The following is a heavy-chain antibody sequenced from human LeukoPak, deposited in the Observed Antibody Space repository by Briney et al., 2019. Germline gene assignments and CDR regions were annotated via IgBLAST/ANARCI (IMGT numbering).Heavy chain of an antibody. V-gene: IGHV3-9*03. CDR3: AKLISGDRDGFDI. CDR1: GFSFEDSA. D-gene: IGHD5-24*01. J-gene: IGHJ3*02. Sequence: GGSLRLSCAASGFSFEDSAMYWVRQAPGKGLEWVSGISWNSVSIGYADSVKGRFTISRDNAKNSLYLQMNSVRAEDMALYCCAKLISGDRDGFDIWGQGTMVTVSS. CDR2: ISWNSVSI.